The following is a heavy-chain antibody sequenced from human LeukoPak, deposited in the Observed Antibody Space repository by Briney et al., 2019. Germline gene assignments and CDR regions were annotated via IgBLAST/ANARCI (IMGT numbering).Heavy chain of an antibody. CDR3: ARGGSGYYIAVFDY. D-gene: IGHD5-12*01. CDR1: GGSISGTSYY. Sequence: SETLSLTCTVSGGSISGTSYYWGWIRQPPGKGLEWIGSFSYSGSTYCNPSLKSRVTISVDTSKTHLSLRLSSVTAADTAVYYCARGGSGYYIAVFDYWGQGTLVTVSS. V-gene: IGHV4-39*07. CDR2: FSYSGST. J-gene: IGHJ4*02.